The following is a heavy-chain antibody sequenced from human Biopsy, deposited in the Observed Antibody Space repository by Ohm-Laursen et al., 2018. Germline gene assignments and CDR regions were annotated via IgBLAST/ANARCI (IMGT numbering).Heavy chain of an antibody. CDR3: VRLNRRGNIIFFDY. D-gene: IGHD3/OR15-3a*01. CDR2: RFHSGSP. CDR1: GGSVSDSFHL. Sequence: SETLSLTCTVSGGSVSDSFHLWTWIRQTPGERLEWIGYRFHSGSPMYNPSLKSLSTISVDTSRSQLSLKLTSVTAADTAVYYCVRLNRRGNIIFFDYWGRGTLVTVSS. V-gene: IGHV4-61*01. J-gene: IGHJ4*02.